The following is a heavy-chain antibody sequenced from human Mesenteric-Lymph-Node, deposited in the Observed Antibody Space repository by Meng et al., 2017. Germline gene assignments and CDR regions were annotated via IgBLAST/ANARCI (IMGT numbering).Heavy chain of an antibody. CDR2: TYYRSKWFN. CDR3: ARERPNWDGHGPNWFDH. Sequence: SETLSLTCAISGDSVSSIDAAWNWIRQSPSRGLEWLGRTYYRSKWFNTYAVSVNSRIIIDADTSKNQFSLHLNSVTPEDTAIYYWARERPNWDGHGPNWFDHWGQGTLVTIAS. V-gene: IGHV6-1*01. CDR1: GDSVSSIDAA. J-gene: IGHJ5*02. D-gene: IGHD1-1*01.